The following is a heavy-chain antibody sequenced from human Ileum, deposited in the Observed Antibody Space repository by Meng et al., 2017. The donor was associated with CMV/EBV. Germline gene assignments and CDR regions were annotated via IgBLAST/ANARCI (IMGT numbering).Heavy chain of an antibody. Sequence: GESLKISCTGSGFTFGNYAMHWVRQAPGKGLEWVAYIRHDSNDKYYGASVKGRFTISRDNSKKMVYLQMNSLRLEDTAIYYCAKGGATKDLDYWGQGTLVTVSS. CDR3: AKGGATKDLDY. V-gene: IGHV3-30*02. J-gene: IGHJ4*02. CDR1: GFTFGNYA. D-gene: IGHD1-26*01. CDR2: IRHDSNDK.